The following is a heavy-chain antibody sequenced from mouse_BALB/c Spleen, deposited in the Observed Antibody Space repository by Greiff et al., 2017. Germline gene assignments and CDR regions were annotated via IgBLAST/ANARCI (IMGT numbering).Heavy chain of an antibody. CDR1: GYTFTDYN. V-gene: IGHV1-18*01. CDR3: ARYYGYTDWYFDV. CDR2: INPNNGGT. J-gene: IGHJ1*01. D-gene: IGHD1-2*01. Sequence: VQLQQSGPELVKPGASVKIPCKASGYTFTDYNMDWVKQSHGKSLEWIGDINPNNGGTIYNQKFKGKATLTVDKSSSTAYMELRSLTSEDTAVYYCARYYGYTDWYFDVWGAGTTVTVSS.